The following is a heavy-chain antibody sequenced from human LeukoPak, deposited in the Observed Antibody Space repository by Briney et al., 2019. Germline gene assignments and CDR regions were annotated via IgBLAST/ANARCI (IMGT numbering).Heavy chain of an antibody. J-gene: IGHJ4*02. CDR3: ARFYDYVWGGYRATSYYFDY. CDR1: GYSFTSYW. Sequence: GESLKISCKGSGYSFTSYWIGWVRQMPGKGLEWMGIIYPGDSDTRYSPSFQGQVTISADKSISTAYLQWSSLKASDTAMYYCARFYDYVWGGYRATSYYFDYWGQGTLVTVSS. D-gene: IGHD3-16*02. CDR2: IYPGDSDT. V-gene: IGHV5-51*01.